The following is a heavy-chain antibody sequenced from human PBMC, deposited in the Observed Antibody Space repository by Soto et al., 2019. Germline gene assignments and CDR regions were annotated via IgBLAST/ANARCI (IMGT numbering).Heavy chain of an antibody. CDR3: AKDRPNYFGSVGAYYKEGCDS. V-gene: IGHV3-23*01. CDR2: INGYGDSP. D-gene: IGHD3-10*01. CDR1: GFTFSTYA. Sequence: EVHLLESGGGLVQPGGSLRLSCAASGFTFSTYAMSWVRQAPGRGLEWVSSINGYGDSPFYPDYVKGRFTISRDNSKNTLYLQMNRLKVGDTAVYSCAKDRPNYFGSVGAYYKEGCDSWGQGTLVTVSS. J-gene: IGHJ5*01.